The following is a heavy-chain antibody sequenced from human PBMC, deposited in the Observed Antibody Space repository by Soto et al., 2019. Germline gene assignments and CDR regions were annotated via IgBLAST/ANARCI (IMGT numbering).Heavy chain of an antibody. V-gene: IGHV3-7*03. D-gene: IGHD2-15*01. CDR1: GFTFRNHA. CDR3: ARGQYGGKGY. J-gene: IGHJ4*02. CDR2: IKEDGSEK. Sequence: EEQLLESGGGLVQRGGSLRLSCAASGFTFRNHAMNWVRQAPGKGLEWVANIKEDGSEKNYVDSVKGRFIISRDNAKESLFLQMNSLRAEDTAVYYCARGQYGGKGYWGQGTLVTVSS.